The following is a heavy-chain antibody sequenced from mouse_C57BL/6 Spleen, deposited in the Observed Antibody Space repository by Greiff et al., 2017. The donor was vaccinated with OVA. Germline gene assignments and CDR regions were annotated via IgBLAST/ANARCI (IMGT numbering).Heavy chain of an antibody. CDR3: ARSRYDPYAMDY. D-gene: IGHD2-3*01. Sequence: QVQLQQPGAELVMPGASVKLSCKASGYTFTSYWMHWVKQRPGQGLEWIGEIDPSDSYTNYNQKFKGKSTLTVDKSSSTASMQFDSLTSEDSAVYYCARSRYDPYAMDYWGQGTSVTVSS. CDR1: GYTFTSYW. J-gene: IGHJ4*01. V-gene: IGHV1-69*01. CDR2: IDPSDSYT.